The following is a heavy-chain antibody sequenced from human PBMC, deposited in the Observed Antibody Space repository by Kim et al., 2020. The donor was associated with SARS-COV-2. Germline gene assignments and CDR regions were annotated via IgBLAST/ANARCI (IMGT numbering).Heavy chain of an antibody. Sequence: KYYAASVRGRFTISRDDSKNTLYVQMDSLRAEDTAVYYCAIEVAYTHYFDFWRQGTPVTVSS. D-gene: IGHD5-12*01. CDR3: AIEVAYTHYFDF. CDR2: K. V-gene: IGHV3-33*01. J-gene: IGHJ4*02.